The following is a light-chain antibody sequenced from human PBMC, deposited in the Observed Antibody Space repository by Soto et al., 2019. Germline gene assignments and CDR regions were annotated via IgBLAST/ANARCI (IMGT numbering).Light chain of an antibody. Sequence: DIQMTQSPSTLSASVGDRVTITCRASQSVSGWLAWYQQKPGKASKLLIYDASSLESGVPSRFSGTGSGTVFTLSISSLQPDDFATYYCQQYKSYWTFGQGTKVEIK. V-gene: IGKV1-5*01. CDR1: QSVSGW. J-gene: IGKJ1*01. CDR2: DAS. CDR3: QQYKSYWT.